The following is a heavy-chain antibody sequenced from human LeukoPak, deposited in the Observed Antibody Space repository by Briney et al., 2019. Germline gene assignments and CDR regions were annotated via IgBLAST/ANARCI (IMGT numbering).Heavy chain of an antibody. V-gene: IGHV1-2*02. Sequence: ASVKVSCKASGYTFTGYYMHWVRQAPGQGLEWMGWINPNSGGTNYAQKFQGRVTMTRDTSISTAYMELSRLRSDDTAVYYCARVYHGSGSYYQHFDYWGQGTLVTVSS. CDR1: GYTFTGYY. CDR2: INPNSGGT. CDR3: ARVYHGSGSYYQHFDY. D-gene: IGHD3-10*01. J-gene: IGHJ4*02.